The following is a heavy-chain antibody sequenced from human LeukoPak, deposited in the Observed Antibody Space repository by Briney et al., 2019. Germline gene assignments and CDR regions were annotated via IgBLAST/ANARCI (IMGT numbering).Heavy chain of an antibody. CDR2: INHSGST. D-gene: IGHD3-22*01. CDR1: GGSFSGYC. Sequence: PSETLSLTCAVYGGSFSGYCWSWLRQPPGKGLEWIGEINHSGSTNYNPSLKSRVTISVDTSKNQFSLKLSSVTAADTAVYYCARGLYYYDSSGYSDDAFDIWGQGTMVTVSS. V-gene: IGHV4-34*01. CDR3: ARGLYYYDSSGYSDDAFDI. J-gene: IGHJ3*02.